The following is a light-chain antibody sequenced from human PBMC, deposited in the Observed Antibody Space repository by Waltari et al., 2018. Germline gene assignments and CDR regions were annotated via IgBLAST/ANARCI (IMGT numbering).Light chain of an antibody. J-gene: IGKJ3*01. CDR1: QSVSSN. Sequence: EIMMTQSPATLSVSPGERATLSCRASQSVSSNLVWYQQKPGQAPRLLIYDASTRATGIPARFSGSGSGTEFTLTISSLQSEDFAVYHCQQYNNWPRVFGPGTKVDIK. V-gene: IGKV3-15*01. CDR2: DAS. CDR3: QQYNNWPRV.